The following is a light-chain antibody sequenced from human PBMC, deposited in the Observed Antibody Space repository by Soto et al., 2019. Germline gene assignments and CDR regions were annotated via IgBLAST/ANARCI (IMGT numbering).Light chain of an antibody. Sequence: DIQMTQSPSTLSASLGDRVTITCRASQSITSCLAWYQQKPGRAPKLLIYEDSILESGVPSRFSGSESGTDFTLTISSLRPDDFATVYCQQYKSYPNTFGQGTRLDI. CDR1: QSITSC. J-gene: IGKJ2*01. CDR2: EDS. V-gene: IGKV1-5*01. CDR3: QQYKSYPNT.